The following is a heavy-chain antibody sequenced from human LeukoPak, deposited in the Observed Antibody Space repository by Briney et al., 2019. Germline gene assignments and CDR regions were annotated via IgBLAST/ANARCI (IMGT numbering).Heavy chain of an antibody. D-gene: IGHD3-10*01. CDR2: IYTSGST. J-gene: IGHJ6*03. Sequence: SETLSLTCTVSGGSISSGGYYWSWIRQPAGKGLEWIGRIYTSGSTNYNPSLKSRVTMSVDTSKNQFSLKLSSVTAADTAVYYCAREAGANAPAGFYGSGSYTYYYYYYMDVWGKGTTVTVSS. V-gene: IGHV4-61*02. CDR1: GGSISSGGYY. CDR3: AREAGANAPAGFYGSGSYTYYYYYYMDV.